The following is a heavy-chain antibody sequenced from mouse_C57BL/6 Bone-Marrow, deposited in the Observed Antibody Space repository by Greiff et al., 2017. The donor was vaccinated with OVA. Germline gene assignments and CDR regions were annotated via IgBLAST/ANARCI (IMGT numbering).Heavy chain of an antibody. D-gene: IGHD2-3*01. CDR3: AGGYYQAWFAY. J-gene: IGHJ3*01. V-gene: IGHV1-22*01. Sequence: VQLQQSGPELVKPGASVKMSCKASGYTFTDYNMHWVKQSHGKSLEWIGYINPHNGGTSYNQKFKGKATLTVNKSSSTAYMELRSLTSEDSAVDYCAGGYYQAWFAYWGQGTLVTVSA. CDR1: GYTFTDYN. CDR2: INPHNGGT.